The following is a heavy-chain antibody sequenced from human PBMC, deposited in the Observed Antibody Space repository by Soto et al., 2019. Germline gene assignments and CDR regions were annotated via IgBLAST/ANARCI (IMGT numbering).Heavy chain of an antibody. V-gene: IGHV4-4*02. J-gene: IGHJ4*02. CDR3: ARDGSGSYSGATFDY. CDR2: IYHSGST. Sequence: QVQLQESGPGLVKPSGTLSLTCAVSGGSISSSNWWSWVRQPPGKGLEWIGEIYHSGSTNYNPSLKSRVTITVDKSKNQFSLKLSSVTAADTAVYYCARDGSGSYSGATFDYWGQGTLVTVSS. CDR1: GGSISSSNW. D-gene: IGHD1-26*01.